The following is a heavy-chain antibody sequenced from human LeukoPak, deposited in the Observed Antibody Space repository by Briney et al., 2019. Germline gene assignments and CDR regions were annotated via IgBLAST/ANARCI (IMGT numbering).Heavy chain of an antibody. CDR2: IHGTDGRT. J-gene: IGHJ3*02. D-gene: IGHD2/OR15-2a*01. CDR1: GFTFSNYA. V-gene: IGHV3-23*01. Sequence: GGSLSLSCAVSGFTFSNYAMSWVRQAPGEGLEWVSAIHGTDGRTWYTDSVKGRCTISRDNSRNTLYLQLNSLRAEDTAVYYCARDRAFPNDVFDIWGQGTMVSVSS. CDR3: ARDRAFPNDVFDI.